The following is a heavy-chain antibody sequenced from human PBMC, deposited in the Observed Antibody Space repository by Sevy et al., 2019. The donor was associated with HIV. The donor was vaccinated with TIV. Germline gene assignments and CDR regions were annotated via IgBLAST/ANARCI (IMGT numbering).Heavy chain of an antibody. Sequence: GGSLRLSCAASGFTFTYAWMTWVRQAPGKGLEWLGRTKSKADGGTIDYDSPVKGRLTIWRDDSKNTQYLQMNSLKTEDTGVYYCSTNPIILLLVTDGMDVWGRGTTVTVSS. D-gene: IGHD2-8*02. J-gene: IGHJ6*02. CDR1: GFTFTYAW. CDR2: TKSKADGGTI. CDR3: STNPIILLLVTDGMDV. V-gene: IGHV3-15*01.